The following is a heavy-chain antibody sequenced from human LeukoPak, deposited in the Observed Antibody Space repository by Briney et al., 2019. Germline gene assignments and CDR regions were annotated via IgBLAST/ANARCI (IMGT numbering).Heavy chain of an antibody. J-gene: IGHJ4*02. CDR1: GYTFTSYA. Sequence: GASVKVSCKASGYTFTSYAMHWVRQAPGQWLEWMGWINAGNGNTKYSQKFQGRVTMTSDTSTSTVYIELSSLRSEDTAVYYCARDSSSGSYNVHAFWGQGTLVTVSS. D-gene: IGHD3-10*01. CDR2: INAGNGNT. V-gene: IGHV1-3*01. CDR3: ARDSSSGSYNVHAF.